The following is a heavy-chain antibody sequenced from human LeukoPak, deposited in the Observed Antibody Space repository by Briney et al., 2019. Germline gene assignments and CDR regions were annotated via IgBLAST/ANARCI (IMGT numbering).Heavy chain of an antibody. J-gene: IGHJ4*02. CDR1: GYTFTSYG. CDR2: ISAYNGNT. CDR3: ARTPYCGGDCFYYFDY. V-gene: IGHV1-18*01. Sequence: ASVKVSCKASGYTFTSYGISWVQQAPGQGLEWMGWISAYNGNTNYAQKLQGRVTMTTDTSTSTAYMELRSLRSDDTAVYYCARTPYCGGDCFYYFDYWGQGTLVTVSS. D-gene: IGHD2-21*02.